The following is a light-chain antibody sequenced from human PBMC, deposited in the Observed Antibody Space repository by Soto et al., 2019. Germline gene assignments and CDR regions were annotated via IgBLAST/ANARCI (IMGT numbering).Light chain of an antibody. Sequence: QSALTQPASVSGSPGLSITISCAGTSSDIGSYNLVSWYQQHPGKAPQLIIFETSQRPSGVSNRFSGSRSGYTASLTISGLQAEDEADYYCCAFAHSSVYVFGSGTKLTVL. CDR2: ETS. V-gene: IGLV2-23*01. CDR3: CAFAHSSVYV. CDR1: SSDIGSYNL. J-gene: IGLJ1*01.